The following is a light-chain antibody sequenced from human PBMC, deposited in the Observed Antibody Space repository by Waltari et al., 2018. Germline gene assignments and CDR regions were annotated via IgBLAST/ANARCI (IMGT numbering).Light chain of an antibody. CDR2: WAS. CDR3: QQYYSSPYT. Sequence: DFVMTQSPASLALSLGERATIHCKTSPTVLYNSNNRNYLTWYQQKPGQPPKLHFYWASNRESGVPDRFSASGSGTDFTLTISRLQPEDVAIYYCQQYYSSPYTFGQGTRLEIK. V-gene: IGKV4-1*01. CDR1: PTVLYNSNNRNY. J-gene: IGKJ2*01.